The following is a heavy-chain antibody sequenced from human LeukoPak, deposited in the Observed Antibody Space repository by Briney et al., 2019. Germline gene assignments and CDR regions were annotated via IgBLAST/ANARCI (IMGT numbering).Heavy chain of an antibody. D-gene: IGHD6-13*01. V-gene: IGHV3-23*01. CDR1: GFTFSRSA. CDR2: ISYWGDT. Sequence: GGSLRLSCRASGFTFSRSAMNWVRQTPGKGLDWVASISYWGDTYYADSVKGRFTISRDNSKNMLYLQMNSLRAEDTAVYYCVKGRISEDGLDFWGQGTLVTVSS. J-gene: IGHJ4*02. CDR3: VKGRISEDGLDF.